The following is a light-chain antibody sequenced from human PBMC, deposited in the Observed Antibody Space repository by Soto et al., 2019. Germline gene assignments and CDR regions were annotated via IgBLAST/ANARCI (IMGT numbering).Light chain of an antibody. V-gene: IGKV1-17*01. Sequence: DIQMTQSPSSLSASVGDRVTITCRASQDIRNELGWFQQKPGQAPKRLIYIASSLQSGDPSRFSGSESGTEFTLRISSLQPEDDATYYCLQHNDYPPTFGQGTKVQI. CDR2: IAS. J-gene: IGKJ1*01. CDR1: QDIRNE. CDR3: LQHNDYPPT.